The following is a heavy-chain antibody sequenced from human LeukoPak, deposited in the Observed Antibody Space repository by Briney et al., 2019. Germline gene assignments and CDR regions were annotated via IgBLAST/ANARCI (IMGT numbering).Heavy chain of an antibody. Sequence: SVKVSCKASGGAFSSYAISWVRQAPGQGLEWMGRIIPIFGIANYAQKFQGRVTITADKSTSTAYMELSSLRSEDTAVYYCARVDAGYCSSTSCPPVYWGQGTLVTVSS. V-gene: IGHV1-69*04. D-gene: IGHD2-2*01. J-gene: IGHJ4*02. CDR2: IIPIFGIA. CDR3: ARVDAGYCSSTSCPPVY. CDR1: GGAFSSYA.